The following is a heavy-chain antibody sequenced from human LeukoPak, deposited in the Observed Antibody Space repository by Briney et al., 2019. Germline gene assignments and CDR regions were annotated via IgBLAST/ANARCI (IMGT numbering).Heavy chain of an antibody. CDR1: GFTVSSNY. V-gene: IGHV3-66*01. D-gene: IGHD3-22*01. Sequence: PGGSLRLSCAASGFTVSSNYMSWVRQAPGKGLEWVSVIYSGGSTYYADSVKGRFTISRDNSKNTLYLQMNSLRAEDTAVYYCARDEIGYYYDSSGYTTFDYWGQGTLVTVSS. J-gene: IGHJ4*02. CDR2: IYSGGST. CDR3: ARDEIGYYYDSSGYTTFDY.